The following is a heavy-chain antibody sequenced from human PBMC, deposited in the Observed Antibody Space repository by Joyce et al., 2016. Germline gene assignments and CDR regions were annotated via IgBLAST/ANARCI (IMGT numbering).Heavy chain of an antibody. J-gene: IGHJ4*02. CDR1: RNTFSNFA. CDR2: IVPIFGTA. CDR3: ARDPTTMTTMPTDY. Sequence: QVQLVQSGAEVKKPGSSVKVSCKTSRNTFSNFAISWVRQAPGKGLEWMGGIVPIFGTANYAQKFQGRLTITADESTSTAYMELSSLRSEDTAIYYCARDPTTMTTMPTDYWDQGTLVTVSS. D-gene: IGHD4-17*01. V-gene: IGHV1-69*01.